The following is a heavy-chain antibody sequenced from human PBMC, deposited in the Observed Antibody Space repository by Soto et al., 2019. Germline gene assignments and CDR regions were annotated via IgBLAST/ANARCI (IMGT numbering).Heavy chain of an antibody. D-gene: IGHD6-19*01. V-gene: IGHV3-23*01. CDR1: GFTFSSYA. Sequence: PGGSLRLSCAASGFTFSSYAMSWVRQAPGKGLEWVSAISGSGGSTYYADSVKGRFTISRDNSKNTLYLQMNSLRAEDTAVYYCANFPVVQATGWYADSWGQGTLVTVSS. CDR3: ANFPVVQATGWYADS. J-gene: IGHJ5*02. CDR2: ISGSGGST.